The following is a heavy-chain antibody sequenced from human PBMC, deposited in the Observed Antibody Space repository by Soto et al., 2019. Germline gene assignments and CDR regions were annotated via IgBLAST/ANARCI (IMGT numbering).Heavy chain of an antibody. V-gene: IGHV4-30-4*01. D-gene: IGHD7-27*01. J-gene: IGHJ4*02. CDR2: IYSGGNI. CDR3: TKGPSGDKVDS. Sequence: QVQLQESGPGLVKPSQTLSLTCTVSGGSISTVTYAWIRQPPDKGLEWIGHIYSGGNIYYNPSLRGRVTISVDTSKNQFSLNLNSVSAADTAVYYCTKGPSGDKVDSWSQGTLVTVSS. CDR1: GGSISTVT.